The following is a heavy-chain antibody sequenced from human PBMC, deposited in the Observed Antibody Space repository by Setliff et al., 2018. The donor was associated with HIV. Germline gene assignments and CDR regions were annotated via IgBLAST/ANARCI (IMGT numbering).Heavy chain of an antibody. Sequence: PSETLSLTCIVSGGSISSSSYYWGWIRQPPGKGLEWIGTVYYSGSTYYNPSLKSRVTISVDTSENQFSLKLSSVTAADTAVYYCARDGYSSSWYVWGKGTTVTVSS. CDR3: ARDGYSSSWYV. V-gene: IGHV4-39*07. D-gene: IGHD6-13*01. CDR2: VYYSGST. J-gene: IGHJ6*04. CDR1: GGSISSSSYY.